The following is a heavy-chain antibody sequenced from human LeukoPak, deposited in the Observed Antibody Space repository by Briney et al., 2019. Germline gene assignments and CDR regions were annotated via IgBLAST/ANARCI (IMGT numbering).Heavy chain of an antibody. Sequence: ASVKVSYKASGYTFKNYGISWVRQAPGQGLEWMGWISTYNGDTKHAQKVQGRLTLTADASTSTAYMELRGLRSDDTAVYYCARDPSNTSGWYIWIDFWGQGTLVTVSS. J-gene: IGHJ5*01. CDR3: ARDPSNTSGWYIWIDF. CDR1: GYTFKNYG. V-gene: IGHV1-18*04. D-gene: IGHD6-19*01. CDR2: ISTYNGDT.